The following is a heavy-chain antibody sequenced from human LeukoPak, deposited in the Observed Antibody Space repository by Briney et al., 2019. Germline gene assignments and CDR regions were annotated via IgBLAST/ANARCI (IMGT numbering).Heavy chain of an antibody. D-gene: IGHD2-2*01. V-gene: IGHV3-7*05. CDR2: IKQDGSEK. J-gene: IGHJ4*02. CDR3: ARGVCSSTSCYEDY. Sequence: GGSLRLSCAASGFTFSSYWMSWVRQAPGKGLEWVANIKQDGSEKYYVDSVKGRFTISRDNAKNSLYLQMSSLRAEDTAVYYCARGVCSSTSCYEDYWGQGTLVTVSS. CDR1: GFTFSSYW.